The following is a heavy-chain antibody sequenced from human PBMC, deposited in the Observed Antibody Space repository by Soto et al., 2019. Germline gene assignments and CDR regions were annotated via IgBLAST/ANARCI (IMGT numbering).Heavy chain of an antibody. CDR3: AKEGCSGGSCYEEDAFDI. Sequence: EVQLLESGGGLVQPGGSLRLSCAASGFTFSSYAMSWVRQAPGKGLEWVSAISGSGGSTYYADSVKGRFTISRDNSKNTLYLHINSLRAEDTAVYYCAKEGCSGGSCYEEDAFDIWGQGTMVTVSS. CDR1: GFTFSSYA. V-gene: IGHV3-23*01. CDR2: ISGSGGST. D-gene: IGHD2-15*01. J-gene: IGHJ3*02.